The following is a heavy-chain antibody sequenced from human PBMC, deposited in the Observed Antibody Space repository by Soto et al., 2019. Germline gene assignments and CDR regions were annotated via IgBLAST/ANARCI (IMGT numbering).Heavy chain of an antibody. CDR2: ISAYNGNT. CDR3: ARVGIVGATNWFDP. V-gene: IGHV1-18*01. CDR1: CYTFTSYG. J-gene: IGHJ5*02. Sequence: SVKVSCKASCYTFTSYGISWVRQAPVQGLEWMGWISAYNGNTNYAQKLQGRVTMTTDTSTSTAYMELRSLRSDDTAVYYCARVGIVGATNWFDPWGQGTLVTVYS. D-gene: IGHD1-26*01.